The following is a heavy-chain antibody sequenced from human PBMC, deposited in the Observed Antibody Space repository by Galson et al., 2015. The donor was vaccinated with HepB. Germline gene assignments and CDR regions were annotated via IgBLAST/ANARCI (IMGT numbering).Heavy chain of an antibody. CDR1: GFIFTNYA. D-gene: IGHD3/OR15-3a*01. CDR3: AKGDDFWAGYCIDY. Sequence: SLRLSCAASGFIFTNYAVYWVRQAPGKGLEWVPAVTGSGGSTFYADSVKGRFTISRDNSKNTVYLQMSSLRVDDMAVYYCAKGDDFWAGYCIDYWGQGALVTVSS. J-gene: IGHJ4*02. CDR2: VTGSGGST. V-gene: IGHV3-23*01.